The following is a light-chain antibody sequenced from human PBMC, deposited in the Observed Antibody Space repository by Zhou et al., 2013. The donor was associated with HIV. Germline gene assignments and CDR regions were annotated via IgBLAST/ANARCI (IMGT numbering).Light chain of an antibody. CDR3: QKYDNAPWA. Sequence: DIEVTQSPSSLSASVGDRVTITCRTSQIIANHLNWYQQKPGKAPKLLIYGASSLQSGVPSRFSGSRSGTEFTLTISSLQPEDFATYYCQKYDNAPWAFGQGTKVEVK. J-gene: IGKJ1*01. V-gene: IGKV1-39*01. CDR1: QIIANH. CDR2: GAS.